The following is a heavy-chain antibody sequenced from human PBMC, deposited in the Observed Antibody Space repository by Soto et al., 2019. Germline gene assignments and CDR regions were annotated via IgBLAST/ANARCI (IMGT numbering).Heavy chain of an antibody. J-gene: IGHJ4*02. Sequence: QLQLQESGPGLVKPPGTLSLTCAVSGGSISSNNWWTWVRQPPGKGLEWIGEISHSGSTNYNPSLKSRVTISVDKSKNQFSLKLSSVTAADTAVYYCASKHWELIFDYWGQGTLVTVSS. CDR2: ISHSGST. D-gene: IGHD1-26*01. CDR1: GGSISSNNW. V-gene: IGHV4-4*03. CDR3: ASKHWELIFDY.